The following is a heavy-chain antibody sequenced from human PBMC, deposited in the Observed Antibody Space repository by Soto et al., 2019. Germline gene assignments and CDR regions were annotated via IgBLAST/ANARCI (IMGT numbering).Heavy chain of an antibody. J-gene: IGHJ1*01. D-gene: IGHD6-13*01. CDR3: ARVPRRSSWYEYFQH. CDR2: ISYDGSNK. Sequence: QVQLVESGGGVVQPGRSLRLSCAASGFTFSSYGMHWVRQAPGKGLEWVAVISYDGSNKYYADSVKGRFTISRDNSKNTLYLQMNSLRAEDTAVYYCARVPRRSSWYEYFQHWGQGTLVTVSS. CDR1: GFTFSSYG. V-gene: IGHV3-30*03.